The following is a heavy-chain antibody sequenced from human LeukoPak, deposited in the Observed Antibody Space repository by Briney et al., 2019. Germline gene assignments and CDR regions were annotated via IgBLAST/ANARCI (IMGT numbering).Heavy chain of an antibody. CDR3: TRDLGVDTTMIFFDY. CDR1: GYTFTSFG. J-gene: IGHJ4*02. Sequence: ASVKVSCKASGYTFTSFGISWVRQAPGQGLEWMGWSSAYNGNANYAQKFQGRVTMTTDTSTSTAYMEVRSLRSDDTAVYYCTRDLGVDTTMIFFDYWGQGSLVTVSS. V-gene: IGHV1-18*01. D-gene: IGHD5-18*01. CDR2: SSAYNGNA.